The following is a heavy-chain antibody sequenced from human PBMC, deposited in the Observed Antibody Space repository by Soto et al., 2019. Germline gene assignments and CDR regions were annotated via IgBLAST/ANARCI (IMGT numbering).Heavy chain of an antibody. Sequence: EEQLVESGGGVVRPGGSLRLSCAVSGFTFGDYGMSWVRQAPGKGLEWGCGISWNGGSIGYADSVKGRFTIPTDSANGSLYRRMNSLRADDTALYHGARRSGYYDSAFDIWAQGTIVSVSS. CDR1: GFTFGDYG. D-gene: IGHD3-3*01. V-gene: IGHV3-20*01. CDR2: ISWNGGSI. J-gene: IGHJ3*02. CDR3: ARRSGYYDSAFDI.